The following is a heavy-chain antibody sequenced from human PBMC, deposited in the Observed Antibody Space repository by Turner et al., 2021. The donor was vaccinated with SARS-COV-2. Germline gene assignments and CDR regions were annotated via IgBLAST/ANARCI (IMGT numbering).Heavy chain of an antibody. CDR2: FDPEDGET. J-gene: IGHJ4*02. CDR3: ATEFTMVEATLLDY. V-gene: IGHV1-24*01. D-gene: IGHD2-15*01. Sequence: VQLVQSGAVVKQPGAAVKVCYKVAGYTLIELSMHWVRQAAGKGHERMGGFDPEDGETNYEQKYQSGITMNEETSTAADYMELSSLRAEDTAVYCCATEFTMVEATLLDYWGQGTLVTVSS. CDR1: GYTLIELS.